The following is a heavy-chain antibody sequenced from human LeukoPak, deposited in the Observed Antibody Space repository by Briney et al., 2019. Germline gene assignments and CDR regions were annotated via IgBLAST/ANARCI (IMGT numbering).Heavy chain of an antibody. CDR2: IKGTGLTT. J-gene: IGHJ6*03. CDR1: GFRFRDYY. Sequence: GGSLRLSCAASGFRFRDYYMSWIRQAPGKGLEWVSTIKGTGLTTYYADSVKGRFTISRDNAKNSLFLQMSSLRADDTAIYYCARAGELRYMDVWGKGTAVTVSS. D-gene: IGHD3-16*01. V-gene: IGHV3-11*04. CDR3: ARAGELRYMDV.